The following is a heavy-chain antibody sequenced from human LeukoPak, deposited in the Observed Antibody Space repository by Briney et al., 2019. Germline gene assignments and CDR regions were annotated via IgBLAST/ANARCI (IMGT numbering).Heavy chain of an antibody. CDR2: IYSGGST. CDR3: ASLGDYYDSSGYYY. J-gene: IGHJ4*02. V-gene: IGHV3-53*01. Sequence: PGGSLRLSCAASGFTVSSNYMSWVRQAPGKGLEWVSVIYSGGSTYYADSVKGRFTISRDNSKNTLYLQMNSLRAEDTAVYYCASLGDYYDSSGYYYGGQGTLVTVSS. CDR1: GFTVSSNY. D-gene: IGHD3-22*01.